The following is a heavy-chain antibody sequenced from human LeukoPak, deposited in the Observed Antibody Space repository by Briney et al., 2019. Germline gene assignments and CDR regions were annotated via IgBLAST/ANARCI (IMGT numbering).Heavy chain of an antibody. D-gene: IGHD6-13*01. CDR3: ARGGRSSSWYWTSMNYYYYGMDV. CDR2: MNPNSGNT. J-gene: IGHJ6*02. CDR1: GYTCTSYD. Sequence: ASVEVACKASGYTCTSYDINWVRQATGQGLEWMGWMNPNSGNTGYAQKFQGRVTMTRNTSISTAYMELSSLRSEDTAVYYCARGGRSSSWYWTSMNYYYYGMDVWGQGNPGHRLL. V-gene: IGHV1-8*01.